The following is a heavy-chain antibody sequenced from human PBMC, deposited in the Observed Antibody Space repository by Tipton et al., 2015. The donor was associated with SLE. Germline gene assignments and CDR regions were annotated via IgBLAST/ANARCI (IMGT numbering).Heavy chain of an antibody. J-gene: IGHJ4*02. CDR2: IYHSGST. CDR1: GDSISSGGYS. D-gene: IGHD4-17*01. V-gene: IGHV4-30-2*01. CDR3: ARHAGDYAYFDS. Sequence: LRLSCAVSGDSISSGGYSWSWIRQPPGKGLEWIGYIYHSGSTKYNPSLKSRVTISEDTSKQQFSLKLSSLTAADTAVYYCARHAGDYAYFDSWGQGTLVTVSS.